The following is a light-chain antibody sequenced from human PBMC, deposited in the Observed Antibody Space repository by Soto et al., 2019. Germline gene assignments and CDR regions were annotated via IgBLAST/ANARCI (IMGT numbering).Light chain of an antibody. Sequence: DLQMTQSPSTLSASVGDRVTITCRARQRIRRWLDWYQEKGGKAPELLIYKASSLQSGGPSRFSGSGSGTDFTLTISSLEPEDFAVYYCQQRSNWPARTFGGRTKVDIK. CDR1: QRIRRW. CDR3: QQRSNWPART. V-gene: IGKV1-5*03. J-gene: IGKJ4*01. CDR2: KAS.